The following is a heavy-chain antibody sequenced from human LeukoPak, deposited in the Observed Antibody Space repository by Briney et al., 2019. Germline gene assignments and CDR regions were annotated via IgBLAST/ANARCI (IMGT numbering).Heavy chain of an antibody. CDR3: ASLNRYYCSGGSCHTDIYYGMDV. J-gene: IGHJ6*02. CDR2: ISNSSSYI. Sequence: GGSLRLSCAASGFTFSSYSMNWVRQAPGKGLEWVSSISNSSSYIYYADSVKGRFTISRDNAKNSLYLQMNSLRAEDTAVYYCASLNRYYCSGGSCHTDIYYGMDVWGQGTTVTVSS. D-gene: IGHD2-15*01. CDR1: GFTFSSYS. V-gene: IGHV3-21*01.